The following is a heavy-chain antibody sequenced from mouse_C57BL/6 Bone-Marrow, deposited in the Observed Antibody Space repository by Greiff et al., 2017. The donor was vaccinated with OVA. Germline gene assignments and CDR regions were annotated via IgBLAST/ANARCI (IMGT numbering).Heavy chain of an antibody. D-gene: IGHD2-4*01. CDR3: ARTYYDYDGYAMDY. V-gene: IGHV5-17*01. CDR2: ISSGSSTI. Sequence: VQLQQSGGGLVKPGGSLKLSCAASGFTFSDYGMHWVRQAPEKGLEWVAYISSGSSTIYYADTVKGRFTISRDNAKNTLFLQMTSLRSEDTAMYYCARTYYDYDGYAMDYWGQGTSVTVSS. CDR1: GFTFSDYG. J-gene: IGHJ4*01.